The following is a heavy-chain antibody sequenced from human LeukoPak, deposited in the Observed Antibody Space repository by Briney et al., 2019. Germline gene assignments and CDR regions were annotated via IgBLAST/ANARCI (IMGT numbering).Heavy chain of an antibody. J-gene: IGHJ3*02. D-gene: IGHD5-18*01. CDR2: INHSGST. CDR1: GGSFSGYY. CDR3: ARLPRDTAMVTWAFDI. V-gene: IGHV4-34*01. Sequence: SETLSLTCAVYGGSFSGYYWSWIRQPPGKGLEWIGEINHSGSTNYNPSLKSRVTISVDTSKNQFSLKLSSVTAADTAVYYCARLPRDTAMVTWAFDIWGQGTMVTVSS.